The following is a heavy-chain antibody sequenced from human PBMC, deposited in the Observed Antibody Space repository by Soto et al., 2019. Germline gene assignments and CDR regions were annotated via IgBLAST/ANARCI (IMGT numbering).Heavy chain of an antibody. D-gene: IGHD1-7*01. CDR1: GFSLNTNGMG. J-gene: IGHJ6*02. CDR3: PGWNYESGLDV. V-gene: IGHV2-5*02. CDR2: IYWDEDK. Sequence: QITLKESGPTLVRPTQPLTLTCSFSGFSLNTNGMGVGWIRQPPGKALEWLAFIYWDEDKRYSPSLKTRPTATTDTSKNQVVLTLTNLAPLDTGTYSCPGWNYESGLDVWGQGTTVTVSS.